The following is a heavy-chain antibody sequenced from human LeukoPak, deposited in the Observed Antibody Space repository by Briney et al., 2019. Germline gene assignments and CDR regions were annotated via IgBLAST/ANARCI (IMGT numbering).Heavy chain of an antibody. CDR2: IYSSGST. V-gene: IGHV4-4*07. CDR3: ARGGKATVVTM. CDR1: GGSINSYY. D-gene: IGHD4-23*01. Sequence: SETLSLTCTVSGGSINSYYWSWIRQPAGKGLEWIGRIYSSGSTNYNPSLKSRVSLSVDTSKNQFSLKLTSVTAADTAVYYCARGGKATVVTMWGQGVLVTVSS. J-gene: IGHJ4*02.